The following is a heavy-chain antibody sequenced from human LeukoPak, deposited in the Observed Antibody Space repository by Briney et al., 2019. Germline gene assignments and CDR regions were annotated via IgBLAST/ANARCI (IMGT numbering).Heavy chain of an antibody. V-gene: IGHV3-64*01. Sequence: GGSLRLSCAASGFTFSNYALHWVRQAPGKGLEYVSATSSNGDATFYANSVKGRFTISRDNSKNTLYLQMGSLRAEDMAVYYCVRVGNYREFDYWGPGTLVTVSS. D-gene: IGHD1-7*01. CDR3: VRVGNYREFDY. CDR1: GFTFSNYA. CDR2: TSSNGDAT. J-gene: IGHJ4*02.